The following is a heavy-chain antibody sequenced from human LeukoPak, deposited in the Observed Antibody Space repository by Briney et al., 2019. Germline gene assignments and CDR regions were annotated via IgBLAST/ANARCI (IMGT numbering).Heavy chain of an antibody. Sequence: SETLSLTCTVSGGSISSHYWSWIRQPPGKELEWIGFIFSSGSTNYNPSLKSRVTISVDTSKNQFSLKLSSVTAADTAMYFCARDPLSTNDFDIWGQGTMVTVSS. CDR2: IFSSGST. J-gene: IGHJ3*02. V-gene: IGHV4-59*11. CDR1: GGSISSHY. CDR3: ARDPLSTNDFDI. D-gene: IGHD1-1*01.